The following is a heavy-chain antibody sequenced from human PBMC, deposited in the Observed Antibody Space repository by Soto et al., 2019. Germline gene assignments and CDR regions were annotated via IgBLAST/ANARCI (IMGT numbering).Heavy chain of an antibody. CDR3: ARGGVGHQLVQGY. CDR2: IYYSGST. D-gene: IGHD6-13*01. CDR1: GASISSGTYY. Sequence: QVQLQESGPGLVKPSQTLSLTCTVSGASISSGTYYWSWIRQHPGKGLEWIGYIYYSGSTYYNPSLQSRVTVSLDXXKNQFSLKLSSVTAADTAVYYCARGGVGHQLVQGYWGQGALVTVSS. V-gene: IGHV4-31*03. J-gene: IGHJ4*02.